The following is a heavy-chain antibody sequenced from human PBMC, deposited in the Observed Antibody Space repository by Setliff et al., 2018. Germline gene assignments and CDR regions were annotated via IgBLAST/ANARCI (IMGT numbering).Heavy chain of an antibody. Sequence: SVKVSCKASGGTFSSYVISWVRQAPGQGLEWMGGIIPIFGTANYAQKFQGRVTITADESTSTAYMELSSLRSEDTAVYYCARDLIDPDYGDYLSFYYYGMDVWGQGTTVTVSS. CDR3: ARDLIDPDYGDYLSFYYYGMDV. D-gene: IGHD4-17*01. V-gene: IGHV1-69*13. CDR1: GGTFSSYV. CDR2: IIPIFGTA. J-gene: IGHJ6*02.